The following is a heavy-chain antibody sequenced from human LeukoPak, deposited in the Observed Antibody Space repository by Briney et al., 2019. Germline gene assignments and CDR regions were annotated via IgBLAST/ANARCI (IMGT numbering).Heavy chain of an antibody. J-gene: IGHJ3*02. D-gene: IGHD3-3*01. CDR1: GXSISSSNG. V-gene: IGHV4-4*02. Sequence: SETLSLTCAVSGXSISSSNGWSWVRQPPGKALEWIGKIYHSGSTNYNPSLKSRVTISVDKSKNQFSLKLSSVTAADTAVYYCARDGSGARAFDIWGQGTMVTVSS. CDR3: ARDGSGARAFDI. CDR2: IYHSGST.